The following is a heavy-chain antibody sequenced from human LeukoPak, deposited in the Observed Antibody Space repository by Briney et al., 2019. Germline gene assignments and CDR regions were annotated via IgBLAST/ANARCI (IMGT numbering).Heavy chain of an antibody. CDR3: ARHEGSYLDKSGYTFDC. D-gene: IGHD3-22*01. V-gene: IGHV4-39*01. CDR1: GYSMHGGSYY. CDR2: VHYSGNS. Sequence: SDTLSLTRTVSGYSMHGGSYYWGWIRQPPGKGLEWIGGVHYSGNSYYNPSLKSRVTISVDTSKNQFSLKMSSVTAADRAVYYCARHEGSYLDKSGYTFDCWGQGTLVTVSS. J-gene: IGHJ4*02.